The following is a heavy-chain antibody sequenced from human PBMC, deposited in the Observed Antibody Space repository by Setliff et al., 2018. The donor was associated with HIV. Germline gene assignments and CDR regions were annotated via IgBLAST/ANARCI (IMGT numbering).Heavy chain of an antibody. CDR2: INDSGST. Sequence: PSETLSLTCVVYGGSFSGYYWSWIRQPPGKGLEWIGEINDSGSTNNNPSLKSRVAMSVDTSKNQFSLKLSSVTAADTAVYYCARDLRGDSVPATAAKSFDIWGQGTLVTVXS. CDR1: GGSFSGYY. CDR3: ARDLRGDSVPATAAKSFDI. V-gene: IGHV4-34*01. D-gene: IGHD2-21*02. J-gene: IGHJ3*02.